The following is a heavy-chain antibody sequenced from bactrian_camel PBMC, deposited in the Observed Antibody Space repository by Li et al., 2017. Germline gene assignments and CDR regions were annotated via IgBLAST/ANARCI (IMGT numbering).Heavy chain of an antibody. CDR1: GFTVNSDW. V-gene: IGHV3S25*01. CDR3: VKDCVGGSWCFGH. D-gene: IGHD3*01. CDR2: SDHSGTTI. Sequence: QLVESGGDLVQPGGSLRLSCAASGFTVNSDWMYWVRQAPGKGLEWVSYSDHSGTTITYADSVKGRFIMTQDNAKNVVSLRMSSLKPGDTGVYYCVKDCVGGSWCFGHWGQGTQVTVSS. J-gene: IGHJ4*01.